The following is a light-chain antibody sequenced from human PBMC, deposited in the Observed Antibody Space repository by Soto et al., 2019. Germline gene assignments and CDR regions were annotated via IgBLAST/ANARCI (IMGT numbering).Light chain of an antibody. CDR1: QSISSY. CDR2: TAS. V-gene: IGKV1-39*01. J-gene: IGKJ5*01. Sequence: DIQMTQSPSSLSASLGDRVTSTCRASQSISSYLNWYQQKPGKAPKLLIYTASSLQSGVPSRFSGSGSGTDFTLTISSLQPEDFATYYCQQSYSTLPITFGQVTRLEIK. CDR3: QQSYSTLPIT.